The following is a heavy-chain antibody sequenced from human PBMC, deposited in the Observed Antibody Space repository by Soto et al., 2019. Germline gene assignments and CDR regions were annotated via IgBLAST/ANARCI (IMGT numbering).Heavy chain of an antibody. CDR2: ISSSGSTI. CDR3: ARRLAVAGMDHWFDP. V-gene: IGHV3-11*01. Sequence: PXECLRLSCAASGFTFSDYYMSWIRQAPGKGLEWVSYISSSGSTIYYADSVKGRFTISRDNAKNSLYLQMNSLRAEDTAVYYCARRLAVAGMDHWFDPWGQATLVTVSS. D-gene: IGHD6-19*01. CDR1: GFTFSDYY. J-gene: IGHJ5*02.